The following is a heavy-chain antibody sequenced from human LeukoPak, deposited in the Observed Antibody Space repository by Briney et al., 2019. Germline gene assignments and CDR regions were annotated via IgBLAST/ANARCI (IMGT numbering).Heavy chain of an antibody. V-gene: IGHV4-59*08. J-gene: IGHJ4*02. CDR1: GGSISSDY. CDR2: IYYSGST. D-gene: IGHD5-24*01. CDR3: ARLGNRDGYNYFLDY. Sequence: SETLSLTCTVSGGSISSDYWTWIRQPPGKRLEWIGYIYYSGSTNYNPSLKSRVTISVDTSKNQFSLKLSSVTAADTAVYYCARLGNRDGYNYFLDYWGQGTLVAVSS.